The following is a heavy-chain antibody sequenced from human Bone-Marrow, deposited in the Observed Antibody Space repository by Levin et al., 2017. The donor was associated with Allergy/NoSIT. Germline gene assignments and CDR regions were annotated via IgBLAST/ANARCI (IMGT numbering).Heavy chain of an antibody. CDR1: GGSISSYY. J-gene: IGHJ6*02. V-gene: IGHV4-59*01. Sequence: SETLSLTCTVSGGSISSYYWSWIRQPPGKGLEWIGYIYYSGSTNYNPSLKSRVTISVDTSKNQFSLKLSSVTAADTAVYYCARLRKYYYYGMDVWGQGTTVTVSS. CDR2: IYYSGST. CDR3: ARLRKYYYYGMDV.